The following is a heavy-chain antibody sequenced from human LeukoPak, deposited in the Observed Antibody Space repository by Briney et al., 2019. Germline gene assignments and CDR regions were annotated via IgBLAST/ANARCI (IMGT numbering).Heavy chain of an antibody. CDR2: INWNGGST. D-gene: IGHD3-22*01. CDR1: GFTFDDYG. Sequence: GGSLRLSCAASGFTFDDYGMSWVRQAPGKGLEWVSGINWNGGSTGYADSVKGRFTISRDNAKNSLYLQMNSLRAEDTAVYYCASAVVIHYYYYGMGVWGQGTTVTVSS. CDR3: ASAVVIHYYYYGMGV. J-gene: IGHJ6*02. V-gene: IGHV3-20*04.